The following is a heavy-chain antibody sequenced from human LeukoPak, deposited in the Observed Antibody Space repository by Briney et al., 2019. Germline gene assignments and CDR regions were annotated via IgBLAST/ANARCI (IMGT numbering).Heavy chain of an antibody. J-gene: IGHJ3*02. CDR2: INAGNGNT. Sequence: ASVKVSCKASGYTFISYAMHWVRQAPGQRLEWMGWINAGNGNTKYSQEFQSRVTITRDTSASTAYLELSSLRSEDMAVYYCARPATIWRPYDAFDIWGQGTMVIVSS. CDR3: ARPATIWRPYDAFDI. D-gene: IGHD5-12*01. CDR1: GYTFISYA. V-gene: IGHV1-3*03.